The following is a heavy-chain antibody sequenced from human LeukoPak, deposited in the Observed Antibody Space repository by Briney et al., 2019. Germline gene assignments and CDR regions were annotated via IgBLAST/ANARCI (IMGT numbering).Heavy chain of an antibody. CDR3: ARDRGYSYGYSYY. Sequence: SVTVSCKASGGTFSSYAISWVRQAPGQGLEWMGGIIPIFGTANYAQKFQGRVTITADKSTSTAYMELSSLRSEDTAVYYCARDRGYSYGYSYYWGQGTLVTVSS. J-gene: IGHJ4*02. CDR2: IIPIFGTA. D-gene: IGHD5-18*01. V-gene: IGHV1-69*06. CDR1: GGTFSSYA.